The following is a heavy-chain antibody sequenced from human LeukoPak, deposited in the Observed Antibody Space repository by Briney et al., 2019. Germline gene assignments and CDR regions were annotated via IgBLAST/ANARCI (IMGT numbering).Heavy chain of an antibody. J-gene: IGHJ4*02. Sequence: SETLSLTCTVSGGSISTSSYYWGWVRQPPGKGLEWIGNIFYSGGTYYSPSLKSRVTISLDTSRNQFSLKLSSVTAADTAVYYCACPSGNHLYSFDYWGQGTLVTVSS. CDR2: IFYSGGT. D-gene: IGHD1-14*01. V-gene: IGHV4-39*07. CDR3: ACPSGNHLYSFDY. CDR1: GGSISTSSYY.